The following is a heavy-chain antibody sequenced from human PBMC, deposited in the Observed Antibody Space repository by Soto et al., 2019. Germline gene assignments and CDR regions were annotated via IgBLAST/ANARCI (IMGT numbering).Heavy chain of an antibody. CDR1: GGCFSGYY. CDR2: INDSGGT. CDR3: ARGRKGFSSSCYVD. D-gene: IGHD6-13*01. Sequence: KPSGSLALTCAVYGGCFSGYYWTWIRQPPGKGLEWIGEINDSGGTDYNPSLKSRVTISLDTSKNQLSLKLSSVTAADTAVYYCARGRKGFSSSCYVDWGQGTLVTVSS. J-gene: IGHJ4*02. V-gene: IGHV4-34*01.